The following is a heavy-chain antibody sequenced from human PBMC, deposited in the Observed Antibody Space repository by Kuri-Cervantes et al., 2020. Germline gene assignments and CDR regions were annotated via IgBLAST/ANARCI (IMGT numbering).Heavy chain of an antibody. CDR1: GGSISSYY. CDR3: ARGQAGRLVGTTYSSHRMDV. V-gene: IGHV4-59*12. CDR2: MYHSGTT. J-gene: IGHJ6*02. D-gene: IGHD1-7*01. Sequence: ESLKISCTVSGGSISSYYWSWIRQPPGKGLEWIGEMYHSGTTNYNPSLKSRATISIDKSENQFSLRLTSVTAADTAVYYCARGQAGRLVGTTYSSHRMDVWGQGTTVTVSS.